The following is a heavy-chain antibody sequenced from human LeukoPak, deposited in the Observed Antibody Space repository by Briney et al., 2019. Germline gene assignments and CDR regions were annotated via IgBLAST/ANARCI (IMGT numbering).Heavy chain of an antibody. D-gene: IGHD4-23*01. CDR2: IIPIFGTA. CDR3: ARLRWTDAFDI. CDR1: GGTFSSYA. Sequence: ASVKVPCKASGGTFSSYAISWVRQAPGQGLEWMGGIIPIFGTANYAQKFQGRVTMTTDTSTSTAYMELRSLRSDDTAVYYCARLRWTDAFDIWGQGTMVTVSS. V-gene: IGHV1-69*05. J-gene: IGHJ3*02.